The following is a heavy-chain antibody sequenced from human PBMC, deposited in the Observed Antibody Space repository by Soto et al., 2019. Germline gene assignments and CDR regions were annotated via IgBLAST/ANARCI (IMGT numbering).Heavy chain of an antibody. D-gene: IGHD3-22*01. J-gene: IGHJ6*02. CDR2: IFSNDEK. V-gene: IGHV2-26*01. CDR1: GFSLSNARMG. CDR3: ARIPNYYESSGYFEGVNYYYYGMDV. Sequence: QVTLKESGPVLVKPTEPLTLTCTVSGFSLSNARMGVSWIRQPPGKALEWLAHIFSNDEKSYSTSLKSRLTISKDTSKSQVVITMTNMDPVDTATYYCARIPNYYESSGYFEGVNYYYYGMDVWGQGTTVTVSS.